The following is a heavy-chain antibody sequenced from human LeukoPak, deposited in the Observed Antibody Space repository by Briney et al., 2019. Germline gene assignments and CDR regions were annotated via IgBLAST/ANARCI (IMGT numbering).Heavy chain of an antibody. V-gene: IGHV4-59*01. CDR1: GVSISSYY. Sequence: SETLSLTCTVSGVSISSYYWSWIRQPPGKGLEWIGYIYYSGSTNYNPSLKSRVTISVDTSKNQFSLKLSSVTAADTAVYYCARVPVVGATAEVAFDIWGQGTMVTVSS. D-gene: IGHD1-26*01. CDR3: ARVPVVGATAEVAFDI. J-gene: IGHJ3*02. CDR2: IYYSGST.